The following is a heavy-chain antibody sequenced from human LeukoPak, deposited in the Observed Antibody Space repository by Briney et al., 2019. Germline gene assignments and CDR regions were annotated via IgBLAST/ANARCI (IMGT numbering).Heavy chain of an antibody. Sequence: GGSLRLSCAASGFTFSSYAMSWVRQAPARGLEWVSSLRGGGETFYADSVKGRFTLSRDESRNTVYLQMNSLRAEDTAVYYCARDDYYDSGGYYRFDYWGQGTLVTVSS. D-gene: IGHD3-22*01. CDR3: ARDDYYDSGGYYRFDY. V-gene: IGHV3-23*01. CDR2: LRGGGET. CDR1: GFTFSSYA. J-gene: IGHJ4*02.